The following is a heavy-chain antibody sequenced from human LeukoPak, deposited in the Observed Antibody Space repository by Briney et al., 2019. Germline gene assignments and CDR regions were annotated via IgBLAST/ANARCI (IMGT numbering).Heavy chain of an antibody. CDR2: IKSKTDGGTT. V-gene: IGHV3-15*01. J-gene: IGHJ4*02. Sequence: GGSLRLSCAASGFTFSNAWMSWVRQAPGKGLEWVGRIKSKTDGGTTDYAAPVKGRFTISRDDSKNTPYLQMNSLKTKDTAVYYCTTDYALYSSAIPLGYWGQGTLVTVSS. CDR3: TTDYALYSSAIPLGY. CDR1: GFTFSNAW. D-gene: IGHD6-19*01.